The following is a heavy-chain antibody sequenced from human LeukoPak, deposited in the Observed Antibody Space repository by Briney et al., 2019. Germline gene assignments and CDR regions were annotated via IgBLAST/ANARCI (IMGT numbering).Heavy chain of an antibody. D-gene: IGHD3-22*01. V-gene: IGHV3-9*03. CDR2: INWNSGSI. CDR3: AKDMGYSSGYPEAFDI. J-gene: IGHJ3*02. CDR1: GFTFHEYA. Sequence: GGSLRLSCAAPGFTFHEYAMHWVRQVPGKGLKWVSGINWNSGSIGYADSVKGRFTISRDNAKNSLYLQMNSLRAEDMALYYCAKDMGYSSGYPEAFDIWGQGTMVTVSS.